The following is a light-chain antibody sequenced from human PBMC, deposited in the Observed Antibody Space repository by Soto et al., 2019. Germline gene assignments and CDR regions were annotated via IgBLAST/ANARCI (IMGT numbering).Light chain of an antibody. CDR3: QQRSIWPIT. J-gene: IGKJ2*01. CDR1: QSVGSS. CDR2: DAF. V-gene: IGKV3-11*01. Sequence: EILLTQSPAILSLSPGGTATLSCRASQSVGSSLAWYQQKIGQTPRLLIYDAFNRATGVPARFTGRGFGTDFTLTISSLEPEDFAVYYCQQRSIWPITFGQGTKLDIK.